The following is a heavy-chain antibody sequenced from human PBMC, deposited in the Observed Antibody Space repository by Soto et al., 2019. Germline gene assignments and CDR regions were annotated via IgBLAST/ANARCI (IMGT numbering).Heavy chain of an antibody. J-gene: IGHJ6*02. CDR2: IIPIFGTA. V-gene: IGHV1-69*13. D-gene: IGHD3-22*01. CDR1: GGTFSSYA. Sequence: SVKVSCKASGGTFSSYAISWVRQAPGQGLEWMGGIIPIFGTANYAQKFQGRATITADESTSTAYMELSSLRSEDTAVYYCARGSPHSHDSSGYYPGYYGMDVWGQGTTVTVSS. CDR3: ARGSPHSHDSSGYYPGYYGMDV.